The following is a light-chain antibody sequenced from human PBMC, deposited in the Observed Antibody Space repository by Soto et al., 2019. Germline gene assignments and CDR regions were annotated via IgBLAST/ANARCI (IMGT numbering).Light chain of an antibody. J-gene: IGKJ5*01. CDR3: QQYSNWPTIT. Sequence: ETVLTQSPGTLSLSPGERATLSCRASQSVSIHLAWYQQKPGQAPRLLIYDTSTRATGIPARFSGSGSGTEFTLTISSLQSEDFAVYYCQQYSNWPTITFGQGTRREIK. CDR1: QSVSIH. CDR2: DTS. V-gene: IGKV3-15*01.